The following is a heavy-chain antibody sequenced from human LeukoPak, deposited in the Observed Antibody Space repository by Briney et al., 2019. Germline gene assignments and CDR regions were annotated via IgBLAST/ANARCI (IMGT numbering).Heavy chain of an antibody. CDR1: GFTVSSNY. Sequence: QAGGSLRLSCAASGFTVSSNYMSWVRQAPGKGLEWVSVIYSGGSTYYADSVKGRFTISRDNSKNTLDLEMNSLEAEDTAVYYCAINIWAYSSGWYSVLDYWGQGTLVTVSS. CDR2: IYSGGST. CDR3: AINIWAYSSGWYSVLDY. D-gene: IGHD6-19*01. J-gene: IGHJ4*02. V-gene: IGHV3-53*01.